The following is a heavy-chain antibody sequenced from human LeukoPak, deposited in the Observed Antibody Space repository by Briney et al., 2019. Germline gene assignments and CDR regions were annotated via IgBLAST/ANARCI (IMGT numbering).Heavy chain of an antibody. CDR1: GYSFTSYW. CDR3: ARQAYCSSTSCPDNWFDP. V-gene: IGHV5-51*01. Sequence: GESLKIPCKGSGYSFTSYWIGWVRQMPGKGLEWMGIIYPGDSDTRYSPSFQGQVTISADKSISTAYLQWSSLKASDTATYYCARQAYCSSTSCPDNWFDPWGQGTLVTVSS. J-gene: IGHJ5*02. CDR2: IYPGDSDT. D-gene: IGHD2-2*01.